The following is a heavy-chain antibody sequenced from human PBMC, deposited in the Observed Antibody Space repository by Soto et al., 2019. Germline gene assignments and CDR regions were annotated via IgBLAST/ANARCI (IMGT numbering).Heavy chain of an antibody. CDR1: GYTFTDYD. V-gene: IGHV1-8*01. Sequence: QVQVVQSMAEVKKPGASVKVSCKTSGYTFTDYDINWIRQAPGQGLVWMGWVSPDSGNAGYAPQFQGRVSMTSDTSISTVYMELSSLRAEDTAVYFCEVTTGYWGQGTMVTVSS. CDR3: EVTTGY. CDR2: VSPDSGNA. J-gene: IGHJ4*02. D-gene: IGHD2-21*02.